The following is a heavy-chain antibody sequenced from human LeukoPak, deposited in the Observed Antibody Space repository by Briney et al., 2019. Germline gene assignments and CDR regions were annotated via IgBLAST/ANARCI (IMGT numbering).Heavy chain of an antibody. D-gene: IGHD3-3*01. CDR1: GFTFSSYE. Sequence: GGSLRLSCAASGFTFSSYEMNWVRQAPGKGLEWVSYISSSGSTIYYADSVKGRFTISGDNAKNSLYLQMNSLRAEDTAVYYCARDRFSTYDFWSGYPKFDYWGQGTLVTVSS. CDR2: ISSSGSTI. J-gene: IGHJ4*02. V-gene: IGHV3-48*03. CDR3: ARDRFSTYDFWSGYPKFDY.